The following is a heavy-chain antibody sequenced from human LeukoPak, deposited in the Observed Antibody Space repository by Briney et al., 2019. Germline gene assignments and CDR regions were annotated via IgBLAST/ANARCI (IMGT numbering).Heavy chain of an antibody. V-gene: IGHV1-3*01. CDR1: GYTFTSYA. CDR2: INAGNGNT. J-gene: IGHJ4*02. CDR3: ARDRRTYKSSLFWNF. Sequence: ASVKVSCKASGYTFTSYAIHWVRHAPGQRLEWMGWINAGNGNTKYSQKFHGRVTITMDTSASTAYMELSSLRSEDTAVYYCARDRRTYKSSLFWNFWRQGPGVPVSS. D-gene: IGHD1-7*01.